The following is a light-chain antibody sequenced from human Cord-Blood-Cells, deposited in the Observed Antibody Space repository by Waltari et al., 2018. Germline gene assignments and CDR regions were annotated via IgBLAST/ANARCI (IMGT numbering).Light chain of an antibody. CDR2: YDS. CDR1: HIGSKS. Sequence: SYVLTQPPSVSVAPGKTARITCGGNHIGSKSVPWDQQKPGQAPVLVIYYDSDRPSGIPERFSGSNSGNTATLTISRVEAGDEADYYCQVWDSSSDRLYVFGTGTKVTVL. V-gene: IGLV3-21*04. CDR3: QVWDSSSDRLYV. J-gene: IGLJ1*01.